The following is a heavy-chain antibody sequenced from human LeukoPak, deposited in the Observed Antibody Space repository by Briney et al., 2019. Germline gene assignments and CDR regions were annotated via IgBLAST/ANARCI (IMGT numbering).Heavy chain of an antibody. CDR1: GYSISSGYY. D-gene: IGHD6-13*01. J-gene: IGHJ5*02. CDR3: ARSSFRIAAAGTWFDP. Sequence: SETLSLTCTVSGYSISSGYYWGWIRQPPGKGLEWIGSIYYSGSTYYNPSLKSRVTISVDTSKNQFSLKLSSVTAADTAVYYCARSSFRIAAAGTWFDPWGQGTLVTVSS. V-gene: IGHV4-38-2*02. CDR2: IYYSGST.